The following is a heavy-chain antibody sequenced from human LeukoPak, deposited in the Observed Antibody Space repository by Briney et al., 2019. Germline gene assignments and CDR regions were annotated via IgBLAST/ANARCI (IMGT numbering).Heavy chain of an antibody. V-gene: IGHV3-30-3*01. CDR1: ALTFSSYA. CDR3: ARDREWEHSGYSDY. Sequence: PGGSLRLSCAASALTFSSYAMHWVRQAPGKGLEWVAGISYVGSNKYYADSVKGRFTISRDNSKNTLYLQMNSLRADDTAVYYCARDREWEHSGYSDYWGQGTLVTVSS. CDR2: ISYVGSNK. D-gene: IGHD1-26*01. J-gene: IGHJ4*02.